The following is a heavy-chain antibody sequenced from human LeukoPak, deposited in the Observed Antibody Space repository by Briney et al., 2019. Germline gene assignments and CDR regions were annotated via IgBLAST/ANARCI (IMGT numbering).Heavy chain of an antibody. J-gene: IGHJ4*02. CDR3: ARHSALVLDIVVVPAAPLN. CDR2: IYYSGST. CDR1: GGSISSSSYY. V-gene: IGHV4-39*01. Sequence: SETLSLTCTVSGGSISSSSYYWGWIRQPPGKGLEWIGSIYYSGSTYYNPSLKSRVTISVDTSKNQFSLKPSSVTAADTAVYYCARHSALVLDIVVVPAAPLNWGQGTLVTVSS. D-gene: IGHD2-2*03.